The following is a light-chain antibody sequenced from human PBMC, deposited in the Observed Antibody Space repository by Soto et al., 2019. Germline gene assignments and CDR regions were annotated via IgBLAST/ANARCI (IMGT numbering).Light chain of an antibody. CDR3: QKRHMWPIT. CDR2: DAY. V-gene: IGKV3-11*01. CDR1: QSVSGY. Sequence: IVLTQSTANLSWSPGERATPSSTASQSVSGYLAWYQQKPGQAPRLLIYDAYNRATGVPPRFSGSGSGTDFTLTISSLEPEDSAVYYCQKRHMWPITCGQGTQLAI. J-gene: IGKJ5*01.